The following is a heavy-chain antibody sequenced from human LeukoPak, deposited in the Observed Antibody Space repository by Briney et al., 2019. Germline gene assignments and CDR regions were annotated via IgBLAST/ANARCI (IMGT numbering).Heavy chain of an antibody. J-gene: IGHJ6*02. D-gene: IGHD3-22*01. CDR3: ATITYYYDSSGYYSVNYYYGMDV. CDR2: FDPEDGET. Sequence: ASVKVSCKVSGYTLTELSMHWVRQAPGKGLEWVGGFDPEDGETIYAQKFQGRVTMTEDTSTDTAYMELSSLRSEDTAVYYCATITYYYDSSGYYSVNYYYGMDVWGQGTTVTVSS. CDR1: GYTLTELS. V-gene: IGHV1-24*01.